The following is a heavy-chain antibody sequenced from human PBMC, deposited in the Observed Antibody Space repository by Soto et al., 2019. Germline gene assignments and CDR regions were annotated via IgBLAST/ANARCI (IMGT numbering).Heavy chain of an antibody. CDR1: GGSISSDGYY. Sequence: KPSETLSLTCTVSGGSISSDGYYWSWIRQHPGKGLEWIGYIHYSGSASYTPSLKSRVIISVDTSKNQFSLKLSSVTAADTAVYYCAREVTIFGGGMDVWGQGTTVTVSS. CDR2: IHYSGSA. J-gene: IGHJ6*02. CDR3: AREVTIFGGGMDV. V-gene: IGHV4-31*03. D-gene: IGHD3-3*01.